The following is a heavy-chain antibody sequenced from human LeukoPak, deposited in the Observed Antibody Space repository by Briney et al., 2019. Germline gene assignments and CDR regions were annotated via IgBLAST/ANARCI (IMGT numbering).Heavy chain of an antibody. CDR1: GFTFSDYY. V-gene: IGHV3-11*01. Sequence: GGSLRLSCAASGFTFSDYYMSWIRQAPRKRLEWVSYISSSGSTIYYADSVKGRFTISRDNAKNSLYLQMNSLRAEDMALYYCAQETAYDILTGYYNHAFDIWGQGTMVTVSS. CDR3: AQETAYDILTGYYNHAFDI. J-gene: IGHJ3*02. CDR2: ISSSGSTI. D-gene: IGHD3-9*01.